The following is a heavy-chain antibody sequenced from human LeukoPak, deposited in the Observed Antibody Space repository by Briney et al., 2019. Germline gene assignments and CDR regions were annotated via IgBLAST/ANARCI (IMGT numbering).Heavy chain of an antibody. D-gene: IGHD3-22*01. CDR3: ARLCRNYYDSSSLDY. Sequence: PGGSLRLSCAASGFSFSSYSMYWVRQAPGKGLEWVSYISSSSSTIYYADSVKGRFTISRDNAKNSLYLQLNSLRDEDTAVYYCARLCRNYYDSSSLDYWGQGTLVTVSS. V-gene: IGHV3-48*02. CDR2: ISSSSSTI. CDR1: GFSFSSYS. J-gene: IGHJ4*02.